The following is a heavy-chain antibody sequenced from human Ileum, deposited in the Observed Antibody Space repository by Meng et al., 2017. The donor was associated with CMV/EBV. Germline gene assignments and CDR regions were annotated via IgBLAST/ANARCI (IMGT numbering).Heavy chain of an antibody. Sequence: QVKLQQWGAGQLKPSETLSLVCAVHNSAFSDYYWTWIRQSPGKGLEWIGEINNRGSTNYNPSLKSRVTISIDTSRNQFSLKLTSMTAADTAVYYCARASPQRRFLSYWGQGTLVTVSS. V-gene: IGHV4-34*01. CDR2: INNRGST. CDR3: ARASPQRRFLSY. CDR1: NSAFSDYY. D-gene: IGHD3-3*01. J-gene: IGHJ4*02.